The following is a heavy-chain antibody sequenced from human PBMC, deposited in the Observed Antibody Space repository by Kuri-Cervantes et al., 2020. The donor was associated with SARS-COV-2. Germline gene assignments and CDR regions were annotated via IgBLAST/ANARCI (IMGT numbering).Heavy chain of an antibody. CDR3: ARYPGYDSSGYHDY. Sequence: GGSLRLSCAASGFTFSSYAMHWVRKAPGKGLEWVAVISYDGSNKYYADSVKGRFTISRDNAKNSLYLQMNSLRAEDTALYHCARYPGYDSSGYHDYWGQGTLVTVSS. CDR1: GFTFSSYA. J-gene: IGHJ4*02. CDR2: ISYDGSNK. V-gene: IGHV3-30*04. D-gene: IGHD3-22*01.